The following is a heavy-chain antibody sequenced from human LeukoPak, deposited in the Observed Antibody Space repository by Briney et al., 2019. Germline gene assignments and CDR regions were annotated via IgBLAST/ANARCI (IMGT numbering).Heavy chain of an antibody. CDR2: ISYSGIT. CDR3: ARRRAEGGSNGHYNWFDP. J-gene: IGHJ5*02. CDR1: GGSISSYY. Sequence: SETLSLTCTVSGGSISSYYWSWIRQPPGKGLEWIGYISYSGITNYNPSLKSRVTISVDTSRTQFSLKLNSVTAADTALYYCARRRAEGGSNGHYNWFDPWGQGTLVTVSS. D-gene: IGHD6-13*01. V-gene: IGHV4-59*08.